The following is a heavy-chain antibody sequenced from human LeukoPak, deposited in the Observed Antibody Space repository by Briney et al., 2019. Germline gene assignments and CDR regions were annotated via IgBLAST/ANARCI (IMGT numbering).Heavy chain of an antibody. CDR3: ALLAVASDFDY. J-gene: IGHJ4*02. D-gene: IGHD6-19*01. Sequence: GGSLRLSCAVSGFPFSIYEMNWVRQAPGKGLEWVSNVASSGTTIYYADSVKGRFSISRDNAKSSLYLQMNSLRVEDTAVYYCALLAVASDFDYWGQGALVTVSS. CDR1: GFPFSIYE. V-gene: IGHV3-48*03. CDR2: VASSGTTI.